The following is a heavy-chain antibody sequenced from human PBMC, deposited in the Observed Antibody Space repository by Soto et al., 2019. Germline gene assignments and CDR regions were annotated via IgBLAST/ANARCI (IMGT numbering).Heavy chain of an antibody. V-gene: IGHV3-23*01. J-gene: IGHJ6*02. CDR3: AKDFDSYSSARYGMDV. D-gene: IGHD6-19*01. CDR1: VFTFSSHA. CDR2: ISSGGDNT. Sequence: EVQLLESGGGLVQPGGSLRLSCAASVFTFSSHAMSWVRQAPGKGLEWVSTISSGGDNTYSADSVKGRFTISRDNSKNTLYLQMNSLRAEDTAVYYCAKDFDSYSSARYGMDVWGQGTTVTVSS.